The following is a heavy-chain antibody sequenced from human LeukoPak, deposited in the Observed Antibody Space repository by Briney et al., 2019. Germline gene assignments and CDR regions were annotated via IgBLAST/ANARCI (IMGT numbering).Heavy chain of an antibody. Sequence: GGSLKISCHGSGYRFPSSWIGWVRQMPGKGLEWKGIIYSGDSHTRYSPSFQGQVTISADKSISTAYLQWSSLKASDAAMYYCARFSVGGTYYPNYWGQGTLVSVSS. CDR2: IYSGDSHT. J-gene: IGHJ4*02. CDR3: ARFSVGGTYYPNY. V-gene: IGHV5-51*01. D-gene: IGHD1-26*01. CDR1: GYRFPSSW.